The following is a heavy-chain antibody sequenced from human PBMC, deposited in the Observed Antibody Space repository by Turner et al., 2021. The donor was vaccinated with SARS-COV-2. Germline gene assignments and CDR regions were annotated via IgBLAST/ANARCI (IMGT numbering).Heavy chain of an antibody. Sequence: EVQLVESGGGFVQPGGSLRLSCAASVFTVSSNYMSWVRHAPGKGLEWVSVNYSGVSTYYADSVKGRFTISIDNSKSTLYLEMNSLRAEDTAVYYCATDLKGGRGPWGQGTLVTVSS. D-gene: IGHD1-26*01. CDR3: ATDLKGGRGP. CDR1: VFTVSSNY. V-gene: IGHV3-66*02. J-gene: IGHJ5*02. CDR2: NYSGVST.